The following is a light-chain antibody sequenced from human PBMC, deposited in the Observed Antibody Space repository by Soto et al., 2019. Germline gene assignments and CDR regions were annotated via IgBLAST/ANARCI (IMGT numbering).Light chain of an antibody. J-gene: IGKJ2*01. CDR2: AAS. CDR3: QQSYSTPPT. V-gene: IGKV1-39*01. Sequence: DIQMTQSPSSLSASVGDRVTITCRASQIISSYLNWYQQKPGKAPKLLIYAASSLQSGVPSRFSGSGSGTDFTLTISSLQPEDVATYYCQQSYSTPPTFGQGTKLEIK. CDR1: QIISSY.